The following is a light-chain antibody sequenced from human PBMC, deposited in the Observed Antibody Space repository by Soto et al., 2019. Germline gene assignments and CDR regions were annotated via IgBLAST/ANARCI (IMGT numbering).Light chain of an antibody. J-gene: IGKJ1*01. CDR1: QSVSSSY. CDR3: QQYGSSPRT. V-gene: IGKV3-20*01. CDR2: GAS. Sequence: EIVLTQSPGTLSLPPGERATLSFRASQSVSSSYLAWYQQKPGQAPRLLIYGASSRATGIPDRFSGSGSGTDFTLTISRLEPEDFAVYYCQQYGSSPRTFGQGTKVDI.